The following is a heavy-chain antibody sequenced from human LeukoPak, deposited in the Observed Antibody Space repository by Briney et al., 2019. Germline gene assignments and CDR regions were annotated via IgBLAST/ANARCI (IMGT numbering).Heavy chain of an antibody. CDR3: ASGAGTGFSSRSRLDY. V-gene: IGHV4-34*01. CDR1: GGSFSGYY. J-gene: IGHJ4*02. CDR2: INHSGST. D-gene: IGHD6-19*01. Sequence: PSETLSLTCAVYGGSFSGYYWSWIRQPPGKGLEWIGEINHSGSTNYNPSLKSRVTISVDTSKNQFSLKLSSVTAADTAVYYCASGAGTGFSSRSRLDYWGQGTLVTVSS.